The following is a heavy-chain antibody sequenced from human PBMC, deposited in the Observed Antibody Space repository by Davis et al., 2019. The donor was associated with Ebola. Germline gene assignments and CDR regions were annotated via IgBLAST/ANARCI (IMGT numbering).Heavy chain of an antibody. CDR1: GYTFTNYG. D-gene: IGHD1-1*01. Sequence: ASVTVSSKASGYTFTNYGITWVRQAPGQGLEWMGWINPHNGNTNYAQNVQGRVTMTTDTSTSTAYMEVGSLKSDDTAVYYCARAQFPTTSDHWGQGTLVTVSS. V-gene: IGHV1-18*04. CDR2: INPHNGNT. J-gene: IGHJ4*02. CDR3: ARAQFPTTSDH.